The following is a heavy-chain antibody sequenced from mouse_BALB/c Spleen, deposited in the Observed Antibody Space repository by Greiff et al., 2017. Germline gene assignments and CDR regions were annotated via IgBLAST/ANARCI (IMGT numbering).Heavy chain of an antibody. D-gene: IGHD6-1*01. V-gene: IGHV5-6-3*01. J-gene: IGHJ2*01. Sequence: EVMLVESGGGLVQPGGSLKLSCAASGFTFSSYGMSWVRQTPDKRLELVATINSNGGSTYYPDSVKGRFTISRDNAKNTLYLQMSSLKSEDTAMYYCARDASNPYYFDYWGQGTTLTVSS. CDR3: ARDASNPYYFDY. CDR2: INSNGGST. CDR1: GFTFSSYG.